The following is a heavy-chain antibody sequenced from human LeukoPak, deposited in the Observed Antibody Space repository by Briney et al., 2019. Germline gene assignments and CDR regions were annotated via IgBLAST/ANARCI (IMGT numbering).Heavy chain of an antibody. J-gene: IGHJ4*02. Sequence: SETLSLTCTVSGGSISSSSYYWGWIRQPPGKGLEWIGSIYYSGSTYYNPSLKSRVTISVDTSKNQFSLKLSSVTAADTAVYYCASCYYDSSGYYYHNRYFDYWGQGTLVTVSS. CDR1: GGSISSSSYY. D-gene: IGHD3-22*01. CDR2: IYYSGST. CDR3: ASCYYDSSGYYYHNRYFDY. V-gene: IGHV4-39*07.